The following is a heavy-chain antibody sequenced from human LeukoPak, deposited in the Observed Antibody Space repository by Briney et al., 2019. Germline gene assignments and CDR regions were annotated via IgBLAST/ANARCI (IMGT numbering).Heavy chain of an antibody. J-gene: IGHJ4*02. V-gene: IGHV4-39*07. D-gene: IGHD3-22*01. CDR3: ARWAHYRGSGYYFDY. CDR2: IYNSGST. CDR1: GDSTSSSRNY. Sequence: SETLSLTCAVSGDSTSSSRNYWVWIRQPPGKGLEWIGSIYNSGSTNYNPSLKSRVTISVDKSKNQFSLKLSSVTAADTAVYYCARWAHYRGSGYYFDYWAREPWSPSPQ.